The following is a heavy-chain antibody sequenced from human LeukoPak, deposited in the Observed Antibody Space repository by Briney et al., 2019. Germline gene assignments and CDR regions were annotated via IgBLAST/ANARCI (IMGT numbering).Heavy chain of an antibody. J-gene: IGHJ6*02. V-gene: IGHV5-51*01. CDR1: GYSFTSYW. CDR2: IYPGDSDT. Sequence: GESLQISCKGSGYSFTSYWIGWVRQLPGKGLEWMGIIYPGDSDTRYSPSFQGQVTISADKSISTAYLQWSSLKASDTAMYYCARLTRYDFWSGSPMDVWGQGTTVTVSS. D-gene: IGHD3-3*01. CDR3: ARLTRYDFWSGSPMDV.